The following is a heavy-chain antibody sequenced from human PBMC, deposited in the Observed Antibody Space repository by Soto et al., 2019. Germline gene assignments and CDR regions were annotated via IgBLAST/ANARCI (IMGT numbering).Heavy chain of an antibody. J-gene: IGHJ4*02. CDR1: GGSFTGYY. CDR2: INHSGST. CDR3: ARQLWWHSIDY. D-gene: IGHD2-21*01. V-gene: IGHV4-34*01. Sequence: PSETLSLTCAVYGGSFTGYYWSWIRQPPGEGLEWIGEINHSGSTNYNPSLKSRVTISRDTSKNQFSLKLSSVTAADTAVYYCARQLWWHSIDYWGQGTLVTVSS.